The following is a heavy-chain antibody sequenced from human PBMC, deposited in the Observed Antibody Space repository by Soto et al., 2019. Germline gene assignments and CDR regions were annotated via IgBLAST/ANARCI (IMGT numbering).Heavy chain of an antibody. D-gene: IGHD3-9*01. CDR1: GASISTTYW. CDR3: TRALLKSLDY. V-gene: IGHV4-4*02. J-gene: IGHJ4*02. Sequence: QVQLQESGPGLVEPSETLSLTCAVSGASISTTYWWSWVRQSPGKGLEWIGEIHYSGTTNYNPSLKSRVTISLDKSKNQFSLNLNSVTAADTAMYYCTRALLKSLDYWGQGTLVTVSS. CDR2: IHYSGTT.